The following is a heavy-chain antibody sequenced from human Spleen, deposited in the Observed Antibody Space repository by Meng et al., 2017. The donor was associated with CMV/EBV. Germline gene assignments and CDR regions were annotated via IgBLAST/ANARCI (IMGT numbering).Heavy chain of an antibody. CDR3: ARDSSGWYDGYFDS. Sequence: SETLSLTCTVYGGSFSPYDWSWICQSPGKGLEWIGKINHGGSTFYNPSLKSRVTISLDMSKSQFSLGLTSVTAADTAVYYCARDSSGWYDGYFDSWGQGTLVTVSS. J-gene: IGHJ4*02. CDR2: INHGGST. D-gene: IGHD6-19*01. CDR1: GGSFSPYD. V-gene: IGHV4-34*01.